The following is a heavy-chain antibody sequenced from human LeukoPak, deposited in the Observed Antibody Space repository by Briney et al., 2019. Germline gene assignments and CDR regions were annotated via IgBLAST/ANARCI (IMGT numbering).Heavy chain of an antibody. CDR2: IYTSGST. J-gene: IGHJ5*02. CDR3: ARDRRGYSSGWSVSLFDP. V-gene: IGHV4-61*02. D-gene: IGHD6-19*01. Sequence: LSVTCMVSGGSICIGSYCGSWILLPAWEGLEWLARIYTSGSTNYNPSLKSRVTISVDTSKNQFSLKLSSVTAADTAVYYCARDRRGYSSGWSVSLFDPWGQGTLVTVSS. CDR1: GGSICIGSYC.